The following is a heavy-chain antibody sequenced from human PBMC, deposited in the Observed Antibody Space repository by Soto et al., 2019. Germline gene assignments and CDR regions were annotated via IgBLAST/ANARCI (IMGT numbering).Heavy chain of an antibody. CDR3: ARDYYDSSGYWY. CDR1: GFTFSSYS. Sequence: GESLKISCAASGFTFSSYSMNWVRQAPGKGLEWVSSISSSSSYIYYADSVKGRFTISRDNAKNSLYLQMNSLRAEDTAVYYCARDYYDSSGYWYWGQGTLVTVSS. V-gene: IGHV3-21*01. J-gene: IGHJ4*02. D-gene: IGHD3-22*01. CDR2: ISSSSSYI.